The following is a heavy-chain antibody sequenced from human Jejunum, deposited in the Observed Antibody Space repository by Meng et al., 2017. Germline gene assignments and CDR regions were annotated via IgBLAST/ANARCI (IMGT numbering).Heavy chain of an antibody. Sequence: SLKISWAASGFTFSSSSIGWVRQAPGKGLEWVSSITGSGDSTYYADSVKGRFTISRDNSKNTLYLQMNSLRAEDTAVYYCAKLGSFWGQGTLVTVSS. CDR3: AKLGSF. CDR1: GFTFSSSS. CDR2: ITGSGDST. V-gene: IGHV3-23*01. D-gene: IGHD3-16*01. J-gene: IGHJ4*02.